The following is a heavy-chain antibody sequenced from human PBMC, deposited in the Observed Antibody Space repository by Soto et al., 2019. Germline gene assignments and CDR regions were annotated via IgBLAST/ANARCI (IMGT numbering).Heavy chain of an antibody. CDR3: ARVVPAAMYYYYGMDV. Sequence: QVQLVESGGGVVQPGRSLRLFCAASGFTFSTYGMHWVHQAPGKGLEWVAVISYDGSNKYYADSVKGRFTISRDNSKNTLYLQMNSLRAEDTAVYYCARVVPAAMYYYYGMDVWGQGTTVTVSS. CDR1: GFTFSTYG. V-gene: IGHV3-30*03. D-gene: IGHD2-2*01. J-gene: IGHJ6*02. CDR2: ISYDGSNK.